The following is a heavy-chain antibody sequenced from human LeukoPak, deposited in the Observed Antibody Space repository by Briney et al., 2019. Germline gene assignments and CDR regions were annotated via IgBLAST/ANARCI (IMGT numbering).Heavy chain of an antibody. CDR1: GFTVSSNY. CDR2: IYSGGST. J-gene: IGHJ6*02. Sequence: GGSLRLSCAASGFTVSSNYMSWVRQAPGKGLEWVSVIYSGGSTYYADSVKGRFTISRDNSKSTLYLQMNSLRAEDTAVYYCARDIGYGDPSGMDVWGQGTTVTVSS. CDR3: ARDIGYGDPSGMDV. V-gene: IGHV3-53*01. D-gene: IGHD4-17*01.